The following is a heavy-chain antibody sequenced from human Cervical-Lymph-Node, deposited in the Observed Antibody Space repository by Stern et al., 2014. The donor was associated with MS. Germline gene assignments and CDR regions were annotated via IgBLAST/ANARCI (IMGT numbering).Heavy chain of an antibody. CDR2: IIPMFGIS. V-gene: IGHV1-69*12. Sequence: VQLVQSGAEVKKPGSSVKVSCKASGGTLSTYGFSWVRQAPGQGLEWMGGIIPMFGISNSAQKVQGRVTITADETTRKAYMELSSLRSDDTAVYYCARYRSAVDWYFDLWGRGTLVTVSS. CDR3: ARYRSAVDWYFDL. CDR1: GGTLSTYG. J-gene: IGHJ2*01. D-gene: IGHD3-10*01.